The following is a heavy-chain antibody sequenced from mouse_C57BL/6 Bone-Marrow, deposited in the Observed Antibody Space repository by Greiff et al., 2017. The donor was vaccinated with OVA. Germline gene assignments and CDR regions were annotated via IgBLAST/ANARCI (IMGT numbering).Heavy chain of an antibody. V-gene: IGHV14-4*01. CDR2: IDPENGGT. Sequence: VQLKESGAELVRPGASVKLSCTASGFNIKDDYMHWVKQRPEQGLEWIGWIDPENGGTEYASQFQGKATITADTSSNTAYLQHSSLTSDDTAVYYCTSYGNFDYWGQGTTLTVSS. D-gene: IGHD2-1*01. CDR3: TSYGNFDY. J-gene: IGHJ2*01. CDR1: GFNIKDDY.